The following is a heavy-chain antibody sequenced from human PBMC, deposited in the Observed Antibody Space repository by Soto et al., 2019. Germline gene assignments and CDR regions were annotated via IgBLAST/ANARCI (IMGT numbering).Heavy chain of an antibody. CDR3: AKVSGEYSSSWYGAFDI. Sequence: GGSLRLSCAASGFTFSSYAMSWVRQAPGKGREWVSAISGSGGSTYYADSVKGRFTISRDNSKNTLYLQMNSLRAEDTAVYYCAKVSGEYSSSWYGAFDIWGQGTMVTVSS. CDR1: GFTFSSYA. J-gene: IGHJ3*02. D-gene: IGHD6-13*01. V-gene: IGHV3-23*01. CDR2: ISGSGGST.